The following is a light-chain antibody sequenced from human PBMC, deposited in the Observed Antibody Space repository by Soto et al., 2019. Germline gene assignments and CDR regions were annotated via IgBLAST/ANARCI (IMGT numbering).Light chain of an antibody. CDR2: DAS. V-gene: IGKV3-11*01. CDR3: QQRSNWPPWT. CDR1: QSVSSY. J-gene: IGKJ1*01. Sequence: EIVLTQSPATLSLSPGERATLSCRASQSVSSYLAWYQQKPGQAPRLLIYDASNRATGSPARFSGSGSGTDFTLPIISLEPEDFAVYYCQQRSNWPPWTFGQGTKVEIK.